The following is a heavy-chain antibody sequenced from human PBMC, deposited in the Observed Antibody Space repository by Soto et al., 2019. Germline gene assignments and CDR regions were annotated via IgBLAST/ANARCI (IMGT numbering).Heavy chain of an antibody. Sequence: PSGSLRRSCADPGCSFSNNGMHWVRQAPGKGLEWVAIISYDGGNKYYADSVKGRFTISRDNSKNTLYLQMNGLRVEDTAVYYCAKDRVESGLGEIDYWGQGTLVTVSS. CDR3: AKDRVESGLGEIDY. J-gene: IGHJ4*02. V-gene: IGHV3-30*18. CDR1: GCSFSNNG. CDR2: ISYDGGNK. D-gene: IGHD3-16*01.